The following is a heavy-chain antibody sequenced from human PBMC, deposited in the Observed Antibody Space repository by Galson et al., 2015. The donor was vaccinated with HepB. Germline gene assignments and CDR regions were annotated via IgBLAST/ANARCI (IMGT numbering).Heavy chain of an antibody. CDR2: ISYDGSNK. J-gene: IGHJ4*02. D-gene: IGHD6-19*01. CDR1: GFTFSSYA. V-gene: IGHV3-30*04. CDR3: AKVSIAVAGFDY. Sequence: SLRLSCAVSGFTFSSYAMHWVRQAPGKGLEWVAVISYDGSNKDYADSVKGRFTISRDNSKNTLYLQMNSLRAEDTAVYYCAKVSIAVAGFDYWGQGTLVTVSS.